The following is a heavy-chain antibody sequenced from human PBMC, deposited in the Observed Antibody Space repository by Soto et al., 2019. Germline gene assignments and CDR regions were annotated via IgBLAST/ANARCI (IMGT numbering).Heavy chain of an antibody. J-gene: IGHJ5*02. D-gene: IGHD3-22*01. CDR3: ARDDSSGPGRFDP. V-gene: IGHV1-18*01. CDR2: INAYSTYT. CDR1: GCTFISYG. Sequence: GESLKISCKGSGCTFISYGFSWVRQAPGQGLEWMGWINAYSTYTDYAQNLQGRVTMTTDRSTSTAYMELRSLRSDDTAVYYCARDDSSGPGRFDPWGQGTLVTVSS.